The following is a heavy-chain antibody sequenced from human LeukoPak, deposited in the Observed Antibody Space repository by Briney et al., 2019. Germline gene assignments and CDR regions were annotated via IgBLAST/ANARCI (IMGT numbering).Heavy chain of an antibody. J-gene: IGHJ3*02. Sequence: GGSLRLSCAASGFTFSSYAMHWVRQAPGKGLEYVSAISSNGGSTYYANPVKGRFTISRDNSKNTLYLQMGSLRAEDMAVYYCARRSVWSSGNAFDIWGQGTMVTVSS. CDR2: ISSNGGST. CDR1: GFTFSSYA. CDR3: ARRSVWSSGNAFDI. D-gene: IGHD6-19*01. V-gene: IGHV3-64*01.